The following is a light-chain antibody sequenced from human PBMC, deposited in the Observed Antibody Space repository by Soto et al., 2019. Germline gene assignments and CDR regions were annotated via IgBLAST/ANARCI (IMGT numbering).Light chain of an antibody. CDR1: QSVSRN. Sequence: EMVLTQSRATLCPSSGERATLSCRASQSVSRNLAWYQQKPGQAPRLLIYDASNRATGIPARFSGSGSGTDFTLTISSLEPEDFAVYYCQQRSNWPPLTFGGGTKVDIK. CDR3: QQRSNWPPLT. V-gene: IGKV3-11*01. CDR2: DAS. J-gene: IGKJ4*01.